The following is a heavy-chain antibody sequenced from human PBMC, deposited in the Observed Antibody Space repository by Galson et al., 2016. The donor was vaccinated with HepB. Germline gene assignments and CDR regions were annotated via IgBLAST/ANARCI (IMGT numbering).Heavy chain of an antibody. CDR2: IKQDGSEE. D-gene: IGHD3-10*01. J-gene: IGHJ4*02. V-gene: IGHV3-7*01. CDR3: ARGRATSVRGLVGYYFDW. Sequence: SLRLSCAGSGFMFETYWMSWVRRAPGKGLEWVANIKQDGSEEFYADSLRGRFTVSRDNAQNSVFLQMNSLRAEDTAVYYCARGRATSVRGLVGYYFDWWGQGTRVAVSS. CDR1: GFMFETYW.